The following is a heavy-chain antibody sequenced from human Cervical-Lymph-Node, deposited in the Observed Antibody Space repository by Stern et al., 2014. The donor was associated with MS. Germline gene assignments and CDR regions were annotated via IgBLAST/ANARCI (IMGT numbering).Heavy chain of an antibody. V-gene: IGHV4-59*01. D-gene: IGHD5-24*01. CDR2: IYYSGST. CDR3: ARSRDAYSPLAY. Sequence: QVQLLESGPGLVKPSETLSLTCTVPGGSIRGYDCSWIPQPPGKGLEWIGHIYYSGSTNYIPSLKSRVSISIDTPKNQFSLKLSSVTAADTAVYYCARSRDAYSPLAYWGQGALVTVSS. CDR1: GGSIRGYD. J-gene: IGHJ4*02.